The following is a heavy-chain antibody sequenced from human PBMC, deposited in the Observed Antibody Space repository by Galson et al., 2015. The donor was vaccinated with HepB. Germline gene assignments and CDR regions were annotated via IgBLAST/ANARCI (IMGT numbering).Heavy chain of an antibody. V-gene: IGHV3-30*18. Sequence: SLRLSCAASGFTFSSYGMHWVRQAPGKGLEWVAVISYDGSNKYYADTVKGRFTISRDNSKNTLYLQMNSLRAEDTAVYYCAKTVTWIQLWFPFDYWGQGTLVTASS. CDR1: GFTFSSYG. CDR2: ISYDGSNK. CDR3: AKTVTWIQLWFPFDY. D-gene: IGHD5-18*01. J-gene: IGHJ4*02.